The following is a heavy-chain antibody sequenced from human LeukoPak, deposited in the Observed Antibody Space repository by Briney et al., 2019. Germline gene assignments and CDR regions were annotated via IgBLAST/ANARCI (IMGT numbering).Heavy chain of an antibody. CDR2: IYYSGST. J-gene: IGHJ3*02. Sequence: PSETLSLTCTVSGGSISSGDYYWSWIRQPPGKGLEWIGYIYYSGSTYYNPSLKSRVTISVDTSKNQFSLKLSSVTAADTAVYYCARDPGYGGNSEWSAFDIWGQGTMVTVSS. V-gene: IGHV4-30-4*01. CDR1: GGSISSGDYY. D-gene: IGHD4-23*01. CDR3: ARDPGYGGNSEWSAFDI.